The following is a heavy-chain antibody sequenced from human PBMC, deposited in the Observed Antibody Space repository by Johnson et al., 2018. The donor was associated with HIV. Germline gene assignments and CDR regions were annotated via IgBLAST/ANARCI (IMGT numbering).Heavy chain of an antibody. CDR3: ARGRYGRMTTVAAAAFDI. D-gene: IGHD4-23*01. CDR1: GFIFTNFA. Sequence: QVQLVESGGGVVQPGRSLRLACPVSGFIFTNFAMHWVLQAPGKGLEWVAVISYYGRNTYYADSATGRFTISRDNSKNSLYLQMNSLRAEDTALYYCARGRYGRMTTVAAAAFDIWGQGTMVTVSS. V-gene: IGHV3-30*04. CDR2: ISYYGRNT. J-gene: IGHJ3*02.